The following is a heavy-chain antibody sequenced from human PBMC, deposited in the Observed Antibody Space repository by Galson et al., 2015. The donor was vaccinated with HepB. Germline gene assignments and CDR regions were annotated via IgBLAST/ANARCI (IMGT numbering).Heavy chain of an antibody. J-gene: IGHJ5*02. CDR2: ISAYDGKR. CDR1: GYTFSSYS. D-gene: IGHD2-15*01. V-gene: IGHV1-18*01. CDR3: ARGALVAVVGATQNNWFDP. Sequence: SVKVSCKASGYTFSSYSITWVRQAPGQGLEWMGWISAYDGKREYAQNLQGRLTMTTDTSRTTAYMELRSLRSDDTAVYYCARGALVAVVGATQNNWFDPWGQGTLVSVSS.